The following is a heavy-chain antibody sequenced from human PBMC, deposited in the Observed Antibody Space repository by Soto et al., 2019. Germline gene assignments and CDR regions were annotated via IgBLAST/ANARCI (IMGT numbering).Heavy chain of an antibody. V-gene: IGHV3-30*18. Sequence: QVQLVESGGGVVQPGRSLRLSCAASGFTFSSYGMHWVRQAPGKGLEWVAVISYDGSNKYYADSVKGRFTISRDNSKSTLYLQMNSLRAEDTAVYYCAKDRRFLEWLPPLPYYYYGMDVWGQGTTVTVSS. CDR2: ISYDGSNK. CDR3: AKDRRFLEWLPPLPYYYYGMDV. J-gene: IGHJ6*02. CDR1: GFTFSSYG. D-gene: IGHD3-3*01.